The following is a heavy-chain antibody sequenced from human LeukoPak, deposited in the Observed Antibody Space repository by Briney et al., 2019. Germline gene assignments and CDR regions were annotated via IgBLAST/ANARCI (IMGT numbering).Heavy chain of an antibody. J-gene: IGHJ6*02. Sequence: PGGSLRLSCAASGFTFSNYAMSWVRQVPGKGLEWVSGITSNTASTYYADSVKGRFSISRDNSKNTLYLQMSSLRADDTAVYYCAAGDIVVVPAAAFYYYYGMDVWGQGTTVTVSS. V-gene: IGHV3-23*01. CDR3: AAGDIVVVPAAAFYYYYGMDV. CDR2: ITSNTAST. CDR1: GFTFSNYA. D-gene: IGHD2-2*01.